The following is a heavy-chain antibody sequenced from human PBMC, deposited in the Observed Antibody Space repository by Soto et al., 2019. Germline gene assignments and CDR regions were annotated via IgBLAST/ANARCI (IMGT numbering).Heavy chain of an antibody. CDR2: ISYSGST. J-gene: IGHJ5*01. V-gene: IGHV4-39*01. D-gene: IGHD2-15*01. Sequence: SETLSLTCTVSGGSVSSGSYYWGWIRQPPGEGLEWIGTISYSGSTYYNPSLKSRVTISVDTSKNQFSLKMSSVTAADTAVFYCPGGFSVKYCRGESCYPRFASWGQGTLVPVSP. CDR3: PGGFSVKYCRGESCYPRFAS. CDR1: GGSVSSGSYY.